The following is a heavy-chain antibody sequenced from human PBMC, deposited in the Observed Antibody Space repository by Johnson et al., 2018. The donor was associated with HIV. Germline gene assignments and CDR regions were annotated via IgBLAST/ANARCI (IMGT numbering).Heavy chain of an antibody. J-gene: IGHJ3*02. CDR1: GFTFRSYW. D-gene: IGHD2-15*01. CDR3: ARVISSSFWWYEAFDI. CDR2: INQDGNEK. Sequence: VQLVESGGGLVQPGGSLRLSCAASGFTFRSYWMSWVRQAPGKGLEWVANINQDGNEKDYVDSVKGRFTISRDNAKNSLYLQMSSLRAEDTALYYCARVISSSFWWYEAFDIWGQGTMVTVSS. V-gene: IGHV3-7*05.